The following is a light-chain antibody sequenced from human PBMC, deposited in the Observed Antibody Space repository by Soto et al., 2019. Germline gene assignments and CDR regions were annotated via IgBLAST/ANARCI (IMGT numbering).Light chain of an antibody. V-gene: IGLV2-14*01. Sequence: QSVLTQPASVSGSPGQSITISCTGTSSDVADYNYVSWYQQLPGKAPKLMIYDVSNRPSGVSNRFSGSKSGNTASLTISGLQAEDEADYYCSSYTSSDTLHVLFGGGTKLTVL. CDR3: SSYTSSDTLHVL. J-gene: IGLJ2*01. CDR1: SSDVADYNY. CDR2: DVS.